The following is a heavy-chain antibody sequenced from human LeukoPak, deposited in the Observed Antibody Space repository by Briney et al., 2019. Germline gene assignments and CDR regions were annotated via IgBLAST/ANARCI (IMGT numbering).Heavy chain of an antibody. CDR1: GGSISRSSDY. CDR3: TRDSQLEWFYS. D-gene: IGHD3-10*01. Sequence: SETLSLTCTVSGGSISRSSDYWGWIRQSPGEGLEWIGTIYYDGSTYYNPSLKSRVTISMDTSKNQFSLNLSSVTAADTAVYYCTRDSQLEWFYSWGQGTLVTDSS. V-gene: IGHV4-39*07. CDR2: IYYDGST. J-gene: IGHJ5*01.